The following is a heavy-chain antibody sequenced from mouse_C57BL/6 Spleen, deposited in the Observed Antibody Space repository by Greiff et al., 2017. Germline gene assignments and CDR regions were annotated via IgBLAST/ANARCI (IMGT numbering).Heavy chain of an antibody. J-gene: IGHJ2*01. V-gene: IGHV1-80*01. D-gene: IGHD1-1*01. CDR3: ARITTVVGGPLFDY. CDR2: IYPGDGDT. Sequence: VQLQQSGAELVKPGASVKISCKASGYAFSSYWMNWVKQRPGKGLEWIGQIYPGDGDTNYNGKFKGKATLTADKSSSTAYMQLSSLTSEDSAVYFCARITTVVGGPLFDYWGQGTTLTVSS. CDR1: GYAFSSYW.